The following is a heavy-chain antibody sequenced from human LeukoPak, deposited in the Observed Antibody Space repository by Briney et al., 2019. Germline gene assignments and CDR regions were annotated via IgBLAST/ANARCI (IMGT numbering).Heavy chain of an antibody. V-gene: IGHV1-8*03. CDR3: ARGRSTGYPYYFEY. CDR2: MNPKSGST. J-gene: IGHJ4*02. D-gene: IGHD5-12*01. Sequence: ASVQVSCKASVYTFTSYDINWVRQATAQGLAWMGWMNPKSGSTGYPQKFQGRVTITRNTSISTAYMELSGLGSEDTAVYYCARGRSTGYPYYFEYWGQGTLVTVAS. CDR1: VYTFTSYD.